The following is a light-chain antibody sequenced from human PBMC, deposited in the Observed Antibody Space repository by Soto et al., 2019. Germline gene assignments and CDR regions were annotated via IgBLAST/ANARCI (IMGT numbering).Light chain of an antibody. V-gene: IGLV2-14*02. CDR2: EGS. CDR3: CSYTSSATLEV. CDR1: SSDVGSYKL. Sequence: QSALTQPASVSGSPGQSITISCTGTSSDVGSYKLVTWYQHHPGKAPKLIIYEGSKRPSGVSIRLSGSKSGNTASLTISGLQAEDEADYYCCSYTSSATLEVFGTGTKLTVL. J-gene: IGLJ1*01.